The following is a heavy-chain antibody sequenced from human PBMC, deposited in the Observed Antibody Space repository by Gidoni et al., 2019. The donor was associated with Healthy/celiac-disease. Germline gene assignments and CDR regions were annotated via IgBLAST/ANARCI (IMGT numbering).Heavy chain of an antibody. CDR2: IYHSGST. V-gene: IGHV4-4*02. Sequence: NWWRWVRQPPGKGLEWIGEIYHSGSTNYNPSRKSRVTISVDKSKNQFSLKLSSVTAADTAVYYCAREQTIVGWFDPWGQGTLVTVSS. J-gene: IGHJ5*02. CDR1: NW. CDR3: AREQTIVGWFDP. D-gene: IGHD1-1*01.